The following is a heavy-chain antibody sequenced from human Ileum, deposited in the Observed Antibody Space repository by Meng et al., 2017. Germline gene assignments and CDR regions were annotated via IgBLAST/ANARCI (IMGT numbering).Heavy chain of an antibody. D-gene: IGHD3/OR15-3a*01. J-gene: IGHJ4*02. CDR3: ARDWDWVVWDY. Sequence: EVNLVDSGRCLVAPVVSLTLSLAASRFSFSPYPMNWVRQAPGQGLVWVSQIQPDGRTTVYADSVKGRFTISRDNATSTLYLEMNSLRAEDAAVYYCARDWDWVVWDYWGQGTLVTVSS. CDR2: IQPDGRTT. CDR1: RFSFSPYP. V-gene: IGHV3-74*01.